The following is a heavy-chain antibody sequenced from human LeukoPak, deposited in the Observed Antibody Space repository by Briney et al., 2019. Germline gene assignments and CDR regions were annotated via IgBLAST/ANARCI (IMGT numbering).Heavy chain of an antibody. D-gene: IGHD2-2*01. CDR1: GFTFSSYS. CDR3: ARADIVVVPAAMYGDYLDY. CDR2: ISSSSSYI. J-gene: IGHJ4*02. V-gene: IGHV3-21*01. Sequence: PGGPLRLSCAASGFTFSSYSMNWVRQAPGKGLEWVSSISSSSSYIYYADSVKGRFTISRDNAKNSLYLQMNSLRAEDTAVYYCARADIVVVPAAMYGDYLDYWGQGTLVTVSS.